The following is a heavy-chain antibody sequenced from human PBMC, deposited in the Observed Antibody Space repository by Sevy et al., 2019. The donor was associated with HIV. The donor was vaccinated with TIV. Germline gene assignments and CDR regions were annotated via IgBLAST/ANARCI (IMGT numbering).Heavy chain of an antibody. CDR2: ISYDGSNK. J-gene: IGHJ4*02. D-gene: IGHD6-13*01. V-gene: IGHV3-30-3*01. CDR3: ASPGGSSWANIDY. Sequence: GGSLRLSCAASGFTFSSYAMHWVRQAPGNGLEWVAVISYDGSNKYYADSVKGRFTISRDNSKNTLYLQMNSLRAEDTAVYYCASPGGSSWANIDYWGQGTLVTVSS. CDR1: GFTFSSYA.